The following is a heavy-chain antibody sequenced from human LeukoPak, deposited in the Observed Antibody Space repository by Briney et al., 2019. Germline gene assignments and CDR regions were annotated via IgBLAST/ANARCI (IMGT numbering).Heavy chain of an antibody. CDR1: GFTFSNTW. V-gene: IGHV3-7*01. CDR3: ARDMKGNLDY. CDR2: INQDGGTR. J-gene: IGHJ4*02. Sequence: GGSLRLSCAASGFTFSNTWMAWVRQAPGKGLDWVANINQDGGTRQYADSVRGRFTISRDNAKNPPYLEMNSLRAEDTGLYHCARDMKGNLDYWGQGTLVTVSS. D-gene: IGHD3-16*01.